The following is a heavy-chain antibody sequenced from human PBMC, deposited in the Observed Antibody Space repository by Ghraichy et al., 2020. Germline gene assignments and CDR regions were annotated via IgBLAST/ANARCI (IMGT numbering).Heavy chain of an antibody. D-gene: IGHD3-9*01. J-gene: IGHJ5*02. V-gene: IGHV1-2*04. CDR2: INPNSGGT. CDR3: ARALTGTATKGDWFDP. Sequence: ASVKVSCKASGYTFTGYYMHWVRQAPGQGLEWMGWINPNSGGTNYAQKFQGWVTMTRDTSISTAYMELSRLRSDDTAVYYCARALTGTATKGDWFDPWGQGTLVTVSS. CDR1: GYTFTGYY.